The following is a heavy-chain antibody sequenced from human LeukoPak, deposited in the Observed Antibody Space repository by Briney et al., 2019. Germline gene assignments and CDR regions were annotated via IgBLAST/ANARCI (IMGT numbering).Heavy chain of an antibody. D-gene: IGHD5-18*01. CDR2: ISGSGDAT. J-gene: IGHJ4*02. V-gene: IGHV3-21*01. CDR3: ARGRIQLWLQDRAFDY. Sequence: GGSLRLSCAASKFNFAMSWVRQTADKRLEWVSAISGSGDATFYTDSVKGRFTISRDNAKNSLYLQMNSLRAEDTAVYYCARGRIQLWLQDRAFDYWGQGTLVTVSS. CDR1: KFNFA.